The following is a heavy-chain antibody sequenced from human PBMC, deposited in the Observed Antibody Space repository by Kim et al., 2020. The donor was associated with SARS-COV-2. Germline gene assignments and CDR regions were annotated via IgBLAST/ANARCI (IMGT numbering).Heavy chain of an antibody. Sequence: SETLSLTCAVYGGSFSGYYWSWIRQPPGKGLEWIGEINHSGSTNYNPSLKSRVTISVDTSKNQFSLKLSSVTAADTAVYYCAHRGGRTMGYWGQGTLVTVSS. V-gene: IGHV4-34*01. CDR1: GGSFSGYY. CDR3: AHRGGRTMGY. CDR2: INHSGST. D-gene: IGHD2-8*01. J-gene: IGHJ4*02.